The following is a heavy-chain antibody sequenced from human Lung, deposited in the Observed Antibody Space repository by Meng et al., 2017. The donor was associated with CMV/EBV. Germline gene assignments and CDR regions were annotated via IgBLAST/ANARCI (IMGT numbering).Heavy chain of an antibody. CDR2: ISTNTANP. CDR1: GYTFTSTM. J-gene: IGHJ5*02. V-gene: IGHV7-4-1*02. CDR3: ARGGNFDP. D-gene: IGHD2/OR15-2a*01. Sequence: QGPQLKPVSELKNSWAAVKGSTKASGYTFTSTMINWVRQAPGQGLEWMGWISTNTANPTYAQGFTGRFVFSLDTSVSTAYLQISSLKAEDTAVYYCARGGNFDPWGQGTLVTVSS.